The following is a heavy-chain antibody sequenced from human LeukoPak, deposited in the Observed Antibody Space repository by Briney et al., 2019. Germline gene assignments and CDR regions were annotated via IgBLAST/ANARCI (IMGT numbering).Heavy chain of an antibody. Sequence: GGSLRLSCAASGFTFSSYAMHWVRQAPGKGLEWMGGFDPEDGETIYAQKFQGRVTMTEDTSTDTAYMELSSLRSEDTAVYYCATDQDSSGYYPIFDYWGQGTLVTVSS. CDR2: FDPEDGET. CDR3: ATDQDSSGYYPIFDY. J-gene: IGHJ4*02. D-gene: IGHD3-22*01. CDR1: GFTFSSYA. V-gene: IGHV1-24*01.